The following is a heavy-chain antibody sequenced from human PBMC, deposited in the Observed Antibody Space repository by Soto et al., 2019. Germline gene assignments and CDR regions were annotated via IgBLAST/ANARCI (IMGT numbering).Heavy chain of an antibody. V-gene: IGHV1-18*04. CDR1: GYIFTSYG. D-gene: IGHD3-10*01. Sequence: QVQLVQSGAEVKKPGASVKVSCKASGYIFTSYGINWLRQAAGQGLEWLGWIGLYIHHTNYAQKIQGRVTITTDTSSSTVYMELRILTPADSAVYYCARGAFDYGSESDYNTPVDYWGQGTLFTVSS. CDR3: ARGAFDYGSESDYNTPVDY. J-gene: IGHJ4*02. CDR2: IGLYIHHT.